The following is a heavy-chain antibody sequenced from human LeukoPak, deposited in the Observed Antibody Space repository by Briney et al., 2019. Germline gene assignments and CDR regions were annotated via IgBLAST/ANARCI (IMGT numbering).Heavy chain of an antibody. J-gene: IGHJ6*02. CDR1: GFTVSSNY. Sequence: PGGSLRLSCAASGFTVSSNYMSWVRQAPGKGLEWVSSISSSSSYIYYADSVKGRFTISRDNAKNSLYLQMNSLRAEDTAVYYCARDRRSGSWSNTYYYYGMDVWGQGTTVTVSS. CDR3: ARDRRSGSWSNTYYYYGMDV. V-gene: IGHV3-21*01. CDR2: ISSSSSYI. D-gene: IGHD6-13*01.